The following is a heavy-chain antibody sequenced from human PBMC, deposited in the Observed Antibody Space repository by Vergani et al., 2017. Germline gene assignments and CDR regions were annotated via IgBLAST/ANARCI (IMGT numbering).Heavy chain of an antibody. Sequence: QVQLQESAPGLVKPSQTLTLTCTVSGGSISSGTYYWSWIRQPAGKGLEWIGRISTSGNTNYNPSLKSRVTISVDTSKNQFSLKLSSVTAADTAVYYCARKXVDGSEGAGSFDNWGQGTLVTVSS. CDR2: ISTSGNT. V-gene: IGHV4-61*02. CDR1: GGSISSGTYY. J-gene: IGHJ4*02. D-gene: IGHD3-10*01. CDR3: ARKXVDGSEGAGSFDN.